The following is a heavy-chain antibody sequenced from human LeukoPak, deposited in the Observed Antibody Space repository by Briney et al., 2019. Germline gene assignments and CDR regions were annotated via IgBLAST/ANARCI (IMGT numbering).Heavy chain of an antibody. D-gene: IGHD6-13*01. CDR3: AKDLYSSSWYEFGNWFDP. Sequence: GYLRLFCAASGFTFSSYAMSWLRHDPGKGLEWVSAISGSGGSTYYADSVKGRFTISRDNSKNTLYLQMNSLRAEDTAVYYCAKDLYSSSWYEFGNWFDPWGQGTLVTVSS. J-gene: IGHJ5*02. CDR1: GFTFSSYA. V-gene: IGHV3-23*01. CDR2: ISGSGGST.